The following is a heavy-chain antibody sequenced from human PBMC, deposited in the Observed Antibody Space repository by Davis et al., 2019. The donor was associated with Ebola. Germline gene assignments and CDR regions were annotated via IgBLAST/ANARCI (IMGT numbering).Heavy chain of an antibody. CDR2: IYYSGST. CDR1: GGSISSYY. V-gene: IGHV4-59*12. D-gene: IGHD2/OR15-2a*01. CDR3: ARWPVLSRGKFDP. Sequence: SETLSLTCTVSGGSISSYYWSWIRQPPGKGLEWIGYIYYSGSTNYNPSLKSRVTISVDTSKNQFSLKLSSVTAADTAVYYCARWPVLSRGKFDPWGQGTLVTVSS. J-gene: IGHJ5*02.